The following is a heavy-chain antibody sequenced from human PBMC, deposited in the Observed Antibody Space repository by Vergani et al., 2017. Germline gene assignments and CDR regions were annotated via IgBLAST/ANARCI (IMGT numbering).Heavy chain of an antibody. J-gene: IGHJ4*02. CDR1: GFTFSSYS. CDR2: ISSSSSYI. D-gene: IGHD2-21*02. CDR3: ARVPGGGDEVY. V-gene: IGHV3-21*01. Sequence: EVQLVESGGGLVKPGGSLRLSCAASGFTFSSYSRNWVRQAPGKGLEWVSSISSSSSYIYYADSVKGRFTISRDNAKNSLYLQMNSLRAEDTAVYYCARVPGGGDEVYWGQGTLVTVSS.